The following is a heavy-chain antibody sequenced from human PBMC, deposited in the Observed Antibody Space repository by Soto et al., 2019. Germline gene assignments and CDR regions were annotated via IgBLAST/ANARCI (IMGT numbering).Heavy chain of an antibody. J-gene: IGHJ4*02. D-gene: IGHD3-10*01. CDR3: ARYVFSHLRSGSPSQFFDF. Sequence: VASVNVSCKTFGFTFTNYDLFWVRQAPGQRREWVGGIHAGNGYTESSEQFQGRVTLTTDTFASTAYMELSSLRSEDAALYYCARYVFSHLRSGSPSQFFDFWGQGSLVTVSS. CDR2: IHAGNGYT. CDR1: GFTFTNYD. V-gene: IGHV1-3*01.